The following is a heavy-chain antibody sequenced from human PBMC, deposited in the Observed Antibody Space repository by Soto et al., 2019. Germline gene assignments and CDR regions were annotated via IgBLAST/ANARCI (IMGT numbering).Heavy chain of an antibody. J-gene: IGHJ1*01. CDR1: GFTFDDYA. CDR2: INWNSGSI. D-gene: IGHD6-13*01. Sequence: LRLSCAASGFTFDDYAMHWVRQVPGKGLEWVLGINWNSGSIGYGDSVKGRFAISRDNAKNSLHLQMNSLSAEDTAFYYCVKDESINWYSGHFRHWGQGTLVTVSS. V-gene: IGHV3-9*01. CDR3: VKDESINWYSGHFRH.